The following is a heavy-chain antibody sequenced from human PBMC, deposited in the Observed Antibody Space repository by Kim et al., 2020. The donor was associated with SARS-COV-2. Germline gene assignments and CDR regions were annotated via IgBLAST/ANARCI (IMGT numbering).Heavy chain of an antibody. CDR3: AISMRYSYGSFDY. Sequence: ASVKVSCKAAGYTFSSYALPWVRQAPGQRLEWMGGTNAGNENTEYSQRFQGRVTITRDTSASTAYMELSSLRSEDTAVYYCAISMRYSYGSFDYWGQGTLVTVSS. J-gene: IGHJ4*02. D-gene: IGHD5-18*01. V-gene: IGHV1-3*01. CDR1: GYTFSSYA. CDR2: TNAGNENT.